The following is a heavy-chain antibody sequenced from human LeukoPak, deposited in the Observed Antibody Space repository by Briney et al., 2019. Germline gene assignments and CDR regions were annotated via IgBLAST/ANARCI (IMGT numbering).Heavy chain of an antibody. D-gene: IGHD6-19*01. CDR3: ARGGNSGPYYFDY. J-gene: IGHJ4*02. V-gene: IGHV1-2*04. CDR2: INPNSGGT. CDR1: GYTFTGYY. Sequence: ASVKVSCKASGYTFTGYYMHWVRQAPGQGLEWMGWINPNSGGTNYAQKFQGWVTMTRDTSISTAYMELSRLRSDDTAVYYCARGGNSGPYYFDYWGQGTLVTVSS.